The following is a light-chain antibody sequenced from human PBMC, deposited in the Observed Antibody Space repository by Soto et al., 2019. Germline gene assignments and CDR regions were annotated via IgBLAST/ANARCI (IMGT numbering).Light chain of an antibody. Sequence: QSVLTQPASVSGSPGQSITISCTGTSSDVGGNKYVSWYQQYPGKVPKLLINKVTNRPSGVSYRFSGSKSGNTASLTISALLAEDEADYFCASSTSDSIYVLGNGTKVTV. V-gene: IGLV2-14*01. CDR1: SSDVGGNKY. CDR2: KVT. CDR3: ASSTSDSIYV. J-gene: IGLJ1*01.